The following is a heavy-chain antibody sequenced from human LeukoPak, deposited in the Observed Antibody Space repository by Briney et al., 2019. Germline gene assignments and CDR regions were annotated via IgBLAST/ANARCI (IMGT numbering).Heavy chain of an antibody. J-gene: IGHJ6*02. V-gene: IGHV1-2*02. CDR2: INPNSGGT. CDR1: GYTFTGYY. CDR3: ARDLFLEYSSPYYYYYYGMDV. Sequence: ASVKVSCKASGYTFTGYYMHWVRQAPGQGLEWMGCINPNSGGTNYAQKFQGRVTMTRDTSISTAYMELSRLRSDDTAVYYCARDLFLEYSSPYYYYYYGMDVWGQGTTVTVSS. D-gene: IGHD6-6*01.